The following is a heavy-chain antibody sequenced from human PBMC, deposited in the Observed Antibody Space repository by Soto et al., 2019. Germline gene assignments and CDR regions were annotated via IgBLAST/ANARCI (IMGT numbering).Heavy chain of an antibody. CDR3: ARTYYDILNGYYDDY. CDR2: LNHSGST. V-gene: IGHV4-34*01. Sequence: QVQLQQGGAGLLKPSETLSLTCAVYGGSFSGYYWSWIRQPPGKGLEWIGELNHSGSTNYNPSLKSPVTISIDASKNQFALKLSSVPAADTAVYYCARTYYDILNGYYDDYWGQGTLVTVSS. J-gene: IGHJ4*02. D-gene: IGHD3-9*01. CDR1: GGSFSGYY.